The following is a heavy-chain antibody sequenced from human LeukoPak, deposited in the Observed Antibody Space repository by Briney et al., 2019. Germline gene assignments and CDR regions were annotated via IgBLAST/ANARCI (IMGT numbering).Heavy chain of an antibody. D-gene: IGHD3-3*01. Sequence: PGGSLRLSCAASGFTFSSYAMSWVCQAPGKGLEWVSAISGSGGSTYYADSVKGRFTISRDNSKNTLYLQMNSLRAEDTAVYYCAKDGDFWSGYYLDYWGQGTLVTVSS. V-gene: IGHV3-23*01. CDR3: AKDGDFWSGYYLDY. CDR1: GFTFSSYA. CDR2: ISGSGGST. J-gene: IGHJ4*02.